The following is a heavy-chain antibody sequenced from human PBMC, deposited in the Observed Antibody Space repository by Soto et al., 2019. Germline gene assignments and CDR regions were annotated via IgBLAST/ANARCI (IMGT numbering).Heavy chain of an antibody. Sequence: QVSLEESGGGVVQPGRSQRLSCVASGFIFSGSAMHWVRQAPGKGLEWVAVISFDGGDEHYADSVKGRFTISRDNSKNTLHLQMNSLRAEDTAVYYSAKDGAPSQWFMDVWGQGTTVSVSS. V-gene: IGHV3-30-3*01. CDR2: ISFDGGDE. CDR1: GFIFSGSA. D-gene: IGHD3-22*01. CDR3: AKDGAPSQWFMDV. J-gene: IGHJ6*02.